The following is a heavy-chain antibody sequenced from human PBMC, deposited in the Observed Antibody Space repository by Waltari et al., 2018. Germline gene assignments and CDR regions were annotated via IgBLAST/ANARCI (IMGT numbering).Heavy chain of an antibody. CDR2: IYYSGST. D-gene: IGHD3-22*01. CDR1: GGSISSHY. J-gene: IGHJ3*02. V-gene: IGHV4-59*11. CDR3: ARGDRLYYYDSSGAFDI. Sequence: QVQLQESGPGLVKPSETLSLTCTVSGGSISSHYWRWIRQPPGKGLEWIGYIYYSGSTNYNPSLKSRVTISVDTSKNQFSLKLSSVTAADTAVYYCARGDRLYYYDSSGAFDIWGQGTMVTVSS.